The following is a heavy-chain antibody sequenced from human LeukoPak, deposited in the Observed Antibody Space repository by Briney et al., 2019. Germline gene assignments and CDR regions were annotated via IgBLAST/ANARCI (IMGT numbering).Heavy chain of an antibody. V-gene: IGHV1-18*04. CDR3: ARDPSHILWFGELLSGDAFDI. CDR2: ISAYNGNT. CDR1: GYTFTSYG. D-gene: IGHD3-10*01. J-gene: IGHJ3*02. Sequence: ASVKVSCKASGYTFTSYGISWVRQAPGQGLEWMGWISAYNGNTNYAQKLQGRVTMTTDTSTSTAYMELRSLRSDDTAVYYCARDPSHILWFGELLSGDAFDIWGQGTMVTVSS.